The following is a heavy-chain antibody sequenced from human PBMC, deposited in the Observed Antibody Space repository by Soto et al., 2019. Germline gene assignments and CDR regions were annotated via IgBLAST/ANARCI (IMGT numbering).Heavy chain of an antibody. Sequence: PSETLSLTCTVSGGSISSSSYYWGWIRQPPGKGLEWIGSIYYSGSTYYNPSLKSRVTISVDTSKNQFSLKLSSVTAADTAVYYCARSRRYDFWSGYYIREIWGNTYNWFDPWGQGTLVTVSS. J-gene: IGHJ5*02. CDR2: IYYSGST. V-gene: IGHV4-39*07. D-gene: IGHD3-3*01. CDR3: ARSRRYDFWSGYYIREIWGNTYNWFDP. CDR1: GGSISSSSYY.